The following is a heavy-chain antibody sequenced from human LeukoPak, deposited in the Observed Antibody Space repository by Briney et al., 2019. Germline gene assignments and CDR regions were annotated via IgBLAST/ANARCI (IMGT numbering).Heavy chain of an antibody. CDR1: GFTFSSYG. CDR3: ARDHFILGGRYYYYYGMDV. Sequence: PGGSLRLSCAASGFTFSSYGMHWVRQAPGKGLEWVAVIWYDGSNKYYADSVKGRFTISRDNSKNTLYLQMNSLRAEDTAVYYCARDHFILGGRYYYYYGMDVWGQGTTVTVSS. V-gene: IGHV3-33*01. D-gene: IGHD2/OR15-2a*01. J-gene: IGHJ6*02. CDR2: IWYDGSNK.